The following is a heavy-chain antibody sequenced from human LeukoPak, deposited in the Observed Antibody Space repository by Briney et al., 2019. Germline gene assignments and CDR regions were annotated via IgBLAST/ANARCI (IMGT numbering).Heavy chain of an antibody. CDR2: IWYDGSNK. J-gene: IGHJ4*02. V-gene: IGHV3-33*08. CDR3: ARDGVRSGYHEGPDY. CDR1: GFTFSSYG. Sequence: GGSLRLSCAASGFTFSSYGMHWVRQAPGKGLEWVAVIWYDGSNKYFADSVKGRFIISRDNSKNTLYLQMNSLRAEDTAVYYCARDGVRSGYHEGPDYWGQGTLVTVSS. D-gene: IGHD3-22*01.